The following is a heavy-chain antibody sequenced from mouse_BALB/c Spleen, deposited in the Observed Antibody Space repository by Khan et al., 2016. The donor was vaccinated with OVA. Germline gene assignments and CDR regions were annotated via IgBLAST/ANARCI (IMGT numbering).Heavy chain of an antibody. CDR3: AREEALYYFDY. J-gene: IGHJ2*01. CDR1: GYIFTTYW. D-gene: IGHD3-2*02. V-gene: IGHV1-76*01. Sequence: VQLQESGAELVRPGASVKLSCKTSGYIFTTYWIHWVKPRSGQGLEWIARIYPGTGNIYYSANFKGKATLTADNSSSTAYMQFSSLKSEDSAVYFCAREEALYYFDYWGQGTTLTVSS. CDR2: IYPGTGNI.